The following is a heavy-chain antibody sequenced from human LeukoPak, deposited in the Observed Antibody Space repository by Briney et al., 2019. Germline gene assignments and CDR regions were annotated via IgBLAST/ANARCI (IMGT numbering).Heavy chain of an antibody. V-gene: IGHV4-59*11. CDR3: ASHYGSGFGY. CDR2: IYYSGST. J-gene: IGHJ4*02. CDR1: VGSISSHY. Sequence: KSSETLSLTCTVSVGSISSHYWSWIRQPPGEGLEWIGYIYYSGSTNSNPSLKNRVTISIDTSKNQFSLKLSSVTAADTAMYYCASHYGSGFGYWGQGTLVTVSS. D-gene: IGHD3-10*01.